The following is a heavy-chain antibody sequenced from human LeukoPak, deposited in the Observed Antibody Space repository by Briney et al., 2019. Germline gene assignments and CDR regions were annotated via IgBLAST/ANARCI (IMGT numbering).Heavy chain of an antibody. J-gene: IGHJ3*01. V-gene: IGHV1-2*02. Sequence: PGGSLRLSCAASGFIFSSYGMHWVRQAPGQGLECVGWINPTSGRTNYAQKFHDRVTLARDTSNNTSYMELTRLTSDDTAVYFCAREFRTTTWSYDAFDLWGQGTMVTVSS. CDR3: AREFRTTTWSYDAFDL. D-gene: IGHD1/OR15-1a*01. CDR2: INPTSGRT. CDR1: GFIFSSYG.